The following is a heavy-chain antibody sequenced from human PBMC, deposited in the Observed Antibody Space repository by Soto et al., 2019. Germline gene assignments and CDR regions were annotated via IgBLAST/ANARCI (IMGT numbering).Heavy chain of an antibody. CDR3: AKDMYYYDSSGYYYYGMDV. D-gene: IGHD3-22*01. J-gene: IGHJ6*02. CDR2: ISWNSGSI. Sequence: GGSLRLSCAASGFTFDDYAMHWVRQAPGKGLEWVSGISWNSGSIGYADSVKGRFTISRDNAKNSLYLQMNSLRAEDTALYYCAKDMYYYDSSGYYYYGMDVWGQGTTVTVSS. CDR1: GFTFDDYA. V-gene: IGHV3-9*01.